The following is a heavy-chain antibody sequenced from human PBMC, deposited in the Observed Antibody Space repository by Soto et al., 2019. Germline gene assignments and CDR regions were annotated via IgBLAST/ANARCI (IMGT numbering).Heavy chain of an antibody. V-gene: IGHV1-18*01. CDR3: ARDRGVAPPVAGNTHYYYSMDV. Sequence: QDRLVQSGGEVKKPGASVRVSCKASGYSFTNYGITWVRQAPGQGFEWMGWISAYNGNTNYAQKFQGRVTLTTDASTSTAYLELRSLRSDDTAVYYCARDRGVAPPVAGNTHYYYSMDVWGKGTTVTVSS. D-gene: IGHD6-19*01. J-gene: IGHJ6*03. CDR1: GYSFTNYG. CDR2: ISAYNGNT.